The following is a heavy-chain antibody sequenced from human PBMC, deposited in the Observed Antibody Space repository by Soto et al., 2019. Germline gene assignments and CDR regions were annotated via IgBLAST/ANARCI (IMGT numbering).Heavy chain of an antibody. Sequence: PSETLSLTCTVSGGSISSYYWSWIRQPAGKGLEWIGRIYTSGSTNYNPSLKSRVTMSVDTSKNQFSLKLSSVTAADTAVYYCARVGGYYDSSGYYPLYNWFDPGGQGTLVTV. CDR3: ARVGGYYDSSGYYPLYNWFDP. V-gene: IGHV4-4*07. D-gene: IGHD3-22*01. J-gene: IGHJ5*02. CDR1: GGSISSYY. CDR2: IYTSGST.